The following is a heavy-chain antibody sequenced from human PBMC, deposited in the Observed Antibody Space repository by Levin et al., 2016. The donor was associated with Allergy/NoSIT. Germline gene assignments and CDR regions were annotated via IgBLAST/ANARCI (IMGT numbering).Heavy chain of an antibody. D-gene: IGHD2-15*01. CDR2: ISAFIGDA. Sequence: ASVKVSCKSSGYRFTNYGIAWVRQAPGEGLEWLGWISAFIGDADNTPSYSQSLQGRLTLTTDTSTGTAYMELRSLRSDDTAVYYCARDSAKWYSALNLWGQGTLVTVSS. CDR3: ARDSAKWYSALNL. J-gene: IGHJ3*01. CDR1: GYRFTNYG. V-gene: IGHV1-18*01.